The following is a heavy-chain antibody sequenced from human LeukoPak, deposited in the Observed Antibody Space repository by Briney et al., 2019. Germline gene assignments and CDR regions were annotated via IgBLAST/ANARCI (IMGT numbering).Heavy chain of an antibody. Sequence: GASVKVSCKASGYTFTGHYMHWVRQAPGQGLEWMGRINPNSGGTNYAQKFQGRVTMTRDTSISTAYMELSRLRSDDTAVYYCARESRYDILTGYYNAFDYWGQGTLVTVSS. V-gene: IGHV1-2*06. CDR1: GYTFTGHY. CDR2: INPNSGGT. D-gene: IGHD3-9*01. J-gene: IGHJ4*02. CDR3: ARESRYDILTGYYNAFDY.